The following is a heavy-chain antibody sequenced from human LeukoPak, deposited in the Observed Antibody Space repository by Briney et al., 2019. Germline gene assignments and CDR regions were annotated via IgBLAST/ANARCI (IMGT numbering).Heavy chain of an antibody. Sequence: ASVKVSCKASGYTFTGYYMHWVRRAPGQGLEWMGWINPNTGVTNYAQKFQGRVTMTRDTPISTAYMELSRLTSDDTAVYFCARDLLKPNLRLDYWGQGTLVTVSS. CDR2: INPNTGVT. CDR3: ARDLLKPNLRLDY. D-gene: IGHD3-9*01. J-gene: IGHJ4*02. CDR1: GYTFTGYY. V-gene: IGHV1-2*02.